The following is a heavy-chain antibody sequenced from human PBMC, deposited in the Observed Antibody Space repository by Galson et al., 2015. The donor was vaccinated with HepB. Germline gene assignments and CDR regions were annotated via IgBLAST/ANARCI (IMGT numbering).Heavy chain of an antibody. Sequence: SLRLSCAASGLRFSYYYMTWIRQAPGKGQEWISYIDSSGDAIYYADSVKGRFAISRDNAENSLYLQMNSLRAEDTAVYYCAGSTGWYRVLDYWGRGTLVTVSS. J-gene: IGHJ4*02. CDR1: GLRFSYYY. CDR2: IDSSGDAI. D-gene: IGHD6-19*01. V-gene: IGHV3-11*01. CDR3: AGSTGWYRVLDY.